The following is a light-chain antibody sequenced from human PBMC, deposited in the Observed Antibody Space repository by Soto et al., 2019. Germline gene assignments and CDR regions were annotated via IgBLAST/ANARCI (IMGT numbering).Light chain of an antibody. V-gene: IGLV2-14*01. J-gene: IGLJ1*01. Sequence: QSVLTQPASVSGAPGQSITISCTATNSDVNYVPWHQQHPGKAPKLMIYGVINRSSGVSTRFSGSKSGNTASLTISGLQAEDEADYYCSSSISSNTFVFGTGTKVTVL. CDR1: NSDVNY. CDR3: SSSISSNTFV. CDR2: GVI.